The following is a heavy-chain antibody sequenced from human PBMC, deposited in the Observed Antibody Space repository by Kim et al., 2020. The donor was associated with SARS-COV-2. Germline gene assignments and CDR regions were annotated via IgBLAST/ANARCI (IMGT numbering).Heavy chain of an antibody. J-gene: IGHJ4*02. CDR3: ARRSSKIANDD. Sequence: NYNPSIRSRVTISVDTSKNQFSLKLSSVTAADTAVYYCARRSSKIANDDWGQGTLVTVSS. D-gene: IGHD2-15*01. V-gene: IGHV4-34*01.